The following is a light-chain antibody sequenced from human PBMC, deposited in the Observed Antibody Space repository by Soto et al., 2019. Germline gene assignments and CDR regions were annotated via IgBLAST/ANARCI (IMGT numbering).Light chain of an antibody. CDR1: QSVSSSY. V-gene: IGKV3-20*01. CDR3: QQYGRSPSWT. Sequence: EIVLTQSPGTLSLSPGERATLSCRASQSVSSSYLAWYQQKPGQAPRLLIYGASRRATGISDKFSGSGSATDFPLIISRLEPEEFAVYYCQQYGRSPSWTFGQGTKVELK. CDR2: GAS. J-gene: IGKJ1*01.